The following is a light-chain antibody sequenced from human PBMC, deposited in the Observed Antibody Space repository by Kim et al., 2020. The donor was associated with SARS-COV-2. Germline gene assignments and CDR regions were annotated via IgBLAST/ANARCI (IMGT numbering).Light chain of an antibody. CDR2: GRN. Sequence: VALGHTVRITCQGDSLRSYYATWYQQKPRQAPVLVIYGRNNRPSGIPDRFSGSASGDTASLTISGTQAEDEADFYCQSRDSGGKVVFGGGTQLTVL. CDR1: SLRSYY. CDR3: QSRDSGGKVV. V-gene: IGLV3-19*01. J-gene: IGLJ2*01.